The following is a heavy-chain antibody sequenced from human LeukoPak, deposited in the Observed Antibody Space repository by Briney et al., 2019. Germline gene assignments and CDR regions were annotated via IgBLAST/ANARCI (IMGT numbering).Heavy chain of an antibody. CDR3: TTGPISARGQYYYYYYYMDV. CDR1: GFTFSNAW. Sequence: PGGSLRLSCAASGFTFSNAWMSWVRQAPGKGLEWVGRIKSKTDGGTTDYAAPVKGRFTISRDDSKNTLYLQMNSLKTEDTAVYYCTTGPISARGQYYYYYYYMDVWGKGTTVTVSS. V-gene: IGHV3-15*01. D-gene: IGHD3-9*01. J-gene: IGHJ6*03. CDR2: IKSKTDGGTT.